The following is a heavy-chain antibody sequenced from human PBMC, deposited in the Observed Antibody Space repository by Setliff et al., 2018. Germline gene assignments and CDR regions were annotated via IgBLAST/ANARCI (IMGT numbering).Heavy chain of an antibody. J-gene: IGHJ6*03. CDR3: ARDGGDHYYYMDV. CDR2: INAGNGNT. V-gene: IGHV1-3*01. Sequence: ASVKVSCKASGYTFTSYAIHWVRQAPGQRLEWMGWINAGNGNTKYSQKFQGRVTITRDTSASTANMELSGLKSEDTAVYYCARDGGDHYYYMDVWGKGTTVTVSS. D-gene: IGHD2-21*02. CDR1: GYTFTSYA.